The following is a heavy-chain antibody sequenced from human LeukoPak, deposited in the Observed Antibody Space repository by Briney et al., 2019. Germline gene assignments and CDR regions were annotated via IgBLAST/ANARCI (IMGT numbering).Heavy chain of an antibody. J-gene: IGHJ4*02. CDR2: VSPNSGGS. V-gene: IGHV1-2*02. CDR1: GYTFTDYY. D-gene: IGHD2-2*02. Sequence: ASVKVSCKTSGYTFTDYYLYWVRQAPGQGLEYIGCVSPNSGGSKFAQKFQGRVTMARDTSISTAYMELSSLRSDDTALYYCARGCFSSTCYTTGFDYWGQGTLVTVSS. CDR3: ARGCFSSTCYTTGFDY.